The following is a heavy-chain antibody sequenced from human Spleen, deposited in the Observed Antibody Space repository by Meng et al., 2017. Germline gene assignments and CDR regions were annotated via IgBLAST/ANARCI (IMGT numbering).Heavy chain of an antibody. CDR2: INPNSGDT. V-gene: IGHV1-8*01. J-gene: IGHJ4*02. Sequence: QVRVVQAGAEVRNPGAAVKVSCKTSGYTFTSYDFNWVRQATGQGLEWLGWINPNSGDTGYAQKFRGRITLTRDTSTSTVYMELSSLRSEDTAVYYCARDQVGAFDYWGQGTLVTVSS. D-gene: IGHD1-26*01. CDR1: GYTFTSYD. CDR3: ARDQVGAFDY.